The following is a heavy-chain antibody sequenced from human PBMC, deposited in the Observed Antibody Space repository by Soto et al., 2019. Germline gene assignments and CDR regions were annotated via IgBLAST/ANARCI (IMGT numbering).Heavy chain of an antibody. CDR1: GYTFTGYY. Sequence: GASVKVSCKASGYTFTGYYIHWVRQAPGQGLEWMGWTSPSSLATNYAQKLQGRVTMTTDTSTSTAYMELRSLRSDDTAVYYCARESRRECSGGSCYSTSVYYYYGMDVCGQGTTVTAP. CDR2: TSPSSLAT. D-gene: IGHD2-15*01. CDR3: ARESRRECSGGSCYSTSVYYYYGMDV. J-gene: IGHJ6*02. V-gene: IGHV1-18*01.